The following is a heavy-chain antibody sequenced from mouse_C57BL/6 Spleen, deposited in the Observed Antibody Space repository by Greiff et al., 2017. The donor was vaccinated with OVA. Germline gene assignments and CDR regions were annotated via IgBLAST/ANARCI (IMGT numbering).Heavy chain of an antibody. J-gene: IGHJ4*01. CDR3: AHYYGSSYAMDY. CDR2: IYPGDGDT. V-gene: IGHV1-82*01. Sequence: QVHVKQSGPELVKPGASVKISCKASGYAFSSSWMNWVKQRPGKGLEWIGRIYPGDGDTNYNGKFKGKATLTADKSSSTAYMQLSSLTSEDSAVYFCAHYYGSSYAMDYWGQGTSVTVSS. CDR1: GYAFSSSW. D-gene: IGHD1-1*01.